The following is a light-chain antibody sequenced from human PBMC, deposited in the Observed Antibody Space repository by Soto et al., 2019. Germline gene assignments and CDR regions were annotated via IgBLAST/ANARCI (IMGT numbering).Light chain of an antibody. J-gene: IGKJ1*01. CDR3: QRYNSFST. CDR1: QSISNW. V-gene: IGKV1-5*01. Sequence: DIQMTQSPSTLSASVGDRVTITCRASQSISNWLAWYQQKPGKAPNLLIYDASTLQSGVPSRFSGSGSGTEFTLTISSLQPDDFATYYCQRYNSFSTFGHGTKVEIE. CDR2: DAS.